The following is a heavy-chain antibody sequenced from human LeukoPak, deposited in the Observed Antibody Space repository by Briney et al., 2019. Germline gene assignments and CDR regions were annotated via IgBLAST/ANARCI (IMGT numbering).Heavy chain of an antibody. CDR1: GFTFTSYA. J-gene: IGHJ4*02. CDR2: ISDSGSTT. CDR3: ARGAASGYSTRSLDY. D-gene: IGHD3-22*01. V-gene: IGHV3-23*01. Sequence: PGGSLRLSCAASGFTFTSYAINWVRQAPGKGLEWGSIISDSGSTTFYAYSVKGRFPITRDNSKNTLYLQMNSLRAEDSAVYYCARGAASGYSTRSLDYWGQGTLVTVSS.